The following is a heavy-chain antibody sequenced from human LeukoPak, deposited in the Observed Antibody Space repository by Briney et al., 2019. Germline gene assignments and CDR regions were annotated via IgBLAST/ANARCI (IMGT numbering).Heavy chain of an antibody. CDR3: ARDLGRGAFDI. J-gene: IGHJ3*02. V-gene: IGHV3-66*01. CDR1: GFSVNDNY. CDR2: IYSGGST. Sequence: PGGSLRLSCAASGFSVNDNYMSWVRQAPGKGLEWVSFIYSGGSTYYADSVKVRFTISRDNSKNTLYLQMNSLRAEDTAVYYCARDLGRGAFDIWGQGTMVTVSS. D-gene: IGHD1-26*01.